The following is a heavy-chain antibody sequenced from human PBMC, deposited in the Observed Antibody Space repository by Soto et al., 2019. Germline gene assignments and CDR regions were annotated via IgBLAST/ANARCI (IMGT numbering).Heavy chain of an antibody. Sequence: ASVKVSCKASGYTFNSYYMHWVRQAPGQGLEWMGIINPSGGSTSYAQKFQGRVTITRDTSASTAYMELSSLRSEDTAVYYCASLFGVDAYGMDVWGQGTTVTVSS. CDR3: ASLFGVDAYGMDV. CDR2: INPSGGST. J-gene: IGHJ6*02. D-gene: IGHD3-3*01. CDR1: GYTFNSYY. V-gene: IGHV1-46*02.